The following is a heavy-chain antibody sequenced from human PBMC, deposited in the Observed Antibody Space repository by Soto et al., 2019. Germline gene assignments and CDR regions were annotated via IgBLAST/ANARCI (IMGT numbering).Heavy chain of an antibody. V-gene: IGHV3-9*01. Sequence: PGGSLRLSCAASGFTFDDYAMHWVRQAPGKGLEWVSGVSWNSGGIGYADSVKGRFTISRDNAKNSLYLQMSSLRAEDTALYYCTKDYSSNWYPSYFDYWGQGTLVTVSS. CDR3: TKDYSSNWYPSYFDY. D-gene: IGHD6-13*01. J-gene: IGHJ4*02. CDR1: GFTFDDYA. CDR2: VSWNSGGI.